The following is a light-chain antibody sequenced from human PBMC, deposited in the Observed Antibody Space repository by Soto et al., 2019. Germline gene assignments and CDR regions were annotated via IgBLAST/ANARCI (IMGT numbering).Light chain of an antibody. V-gene: IGKV3-15*01. CDR1: QSVSSN. CDR3: QQYNNWPYT. CDR2: GAS. Sequence: EIVMTQSPATLSVSPGERAALSCRASQSVSSNFAWYQQNPGQAPRLLIYGASTRATGIPARFSGSGSGTEFTLTISSLQSEDFAVYYCQQYNNWPYTFGQGTKLEI. J-gene: IGKJ2*01.